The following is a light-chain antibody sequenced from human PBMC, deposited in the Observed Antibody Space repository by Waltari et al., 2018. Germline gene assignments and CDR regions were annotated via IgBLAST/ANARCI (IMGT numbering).Light chain of an antibody. J-gene: IGLJ3*02. CDR1: GSNIGNNY. Sequence: QSGLTQPPSVSAAPGQKVTISCSGSGSNIGNNYVSWYQQLPGTAPKLLIYDNNKRPSGIPDRFSGSKSGTSATRGITGLQTGDEADYYCGTWDNSLSAGVFGGGTKLTVL. CDR2: DNN. V-gene: IGLV1-51*01. CDR3: GTWDNSLSAGV.